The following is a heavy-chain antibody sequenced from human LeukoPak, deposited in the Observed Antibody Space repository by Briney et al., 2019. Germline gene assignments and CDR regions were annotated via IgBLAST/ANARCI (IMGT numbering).Heavy chain of an antibody. V-gene: IGHV3-21*01. CDR2: ISSGSSYT. CDR1: GFTFSTYT. D-gene: IGHD3-10*01. J-gene: IGHJ4*02. CDR3: ARDLTFISGSYDY. Sequence: GGSLRLSCAASGFTFSTYTMSWVRQAPGKGLEWVSSISSGSSYTYTSGSTHINYAESVKGRFTISRDNAKNSLYLQMNSLRAEDTAVYYCARDLTFISGSYDYWGQGTLVTVSS.